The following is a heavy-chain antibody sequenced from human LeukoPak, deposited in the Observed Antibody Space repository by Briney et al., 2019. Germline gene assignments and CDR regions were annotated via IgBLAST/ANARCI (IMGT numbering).Heavy chain of an antibody. D-gene: IGHD2-2*01. V-gene: IGHV4-39*07. Sequence: SETLSLTCTVSGGSISSSSYYWGWIRQPPGKGLEWIGSIYYSGSTYYNPSLKSRVTISVDTSKNQFSLKLSSVTAADTAVCYCARVMAPAASLDAFDIWGQGTMVTVSS. CDR3: ARVMAPAASLDAFDI. CDR1: GGSISSSSYY. J-gene: IGHJ3*02. CDR2: IYYSGST.